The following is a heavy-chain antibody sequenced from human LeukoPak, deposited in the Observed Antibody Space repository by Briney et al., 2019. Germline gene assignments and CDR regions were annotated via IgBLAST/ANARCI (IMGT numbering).Heavy chain of an antibody. Sequence: PSETLSLTCTVSGGSISSGGYYWSWIRQHPGKGLEWIGYIYYSGSTYYNPSLKSRVTISVDTSKNQFSLKLSSVTAADTAVYYCARVSGSYPDAFDIWGQGTMVTVSS. CDR2: IYYSGST. CDR1: GGSISSGGYY. V-gene: IGHV4-31*03. CDR3: ARVSGSYPDAFDI. D-gene: IGHD1-26*01. J-gene: IGHJ3*02.